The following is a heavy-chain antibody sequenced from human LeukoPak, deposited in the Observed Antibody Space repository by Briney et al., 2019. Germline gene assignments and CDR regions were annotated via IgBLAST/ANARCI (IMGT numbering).Heavy chain of an antibody. CDR2: IYPGDSDT. J-gene: IGHJ4*02. D-gene: IGHD2-21*02. CDR1: GYTFTTYW. Sequence: GESLKISCKGSGYTFTTYWIGWVREMPGKGLEWMGIIYPGDSDTRYSPSFQGQVTISADKSISTAYLQWSSLKASDTAMYYCARRASGGDYYGKYHFDYWGQGTLVTVSS. CDR3: ARRASGGDYYGKYHFDY. V-gene: IGHV5-51*01.